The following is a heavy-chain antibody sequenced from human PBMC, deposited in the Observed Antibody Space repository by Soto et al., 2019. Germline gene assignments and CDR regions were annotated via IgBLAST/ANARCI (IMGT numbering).Heavy chain of an antibody. CDR1: GGTFNTYA. V-gene: IGHV1-69*19. J-gene: IGHJ4*02. CDR3: AREVQVHTPAFVY. CDR2: ISPMFGAA. Sequence: QVQLVQSGAEMKKPGSSVKVSCQSSGGTFNTYAMNWVRQAPGHGPERMGDISPMFGAANYAPKFQGRVTITADESTGTSYMQLSSLTSEDTALYFCAREVQVHTPAFVYWGQGTLVTVSS. D-gene: IGHD3-10*01.